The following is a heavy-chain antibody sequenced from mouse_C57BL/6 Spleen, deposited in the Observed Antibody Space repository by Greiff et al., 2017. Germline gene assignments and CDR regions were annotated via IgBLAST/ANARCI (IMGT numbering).Heavy chain of an antibody. D-gene: IGHD1-1*01. CDR3: ARRDYGSSLGWFAY. V-gene: IGHV1-55*01. CDR2: IYPGSGST. Sequence: QVQLKQPGAELVKPGASVKMSCKASGYTFTSYWITWVKQRPGQGLEWLGDIYPGSGSTNYIEKFKSKATLTVDTSSSTAYMQLSSLTSEDSAVYYCARRDYGSSLGWFAYWGQGTLVTVSA. J-gene: IGHJ3*01. CDR1: GYTFTSYW.